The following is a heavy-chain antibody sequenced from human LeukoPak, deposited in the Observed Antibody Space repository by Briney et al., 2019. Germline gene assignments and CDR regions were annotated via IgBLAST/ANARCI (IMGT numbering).Heavy chain of an antibody. CDR1: GYTFTNNY. Sequence: ASVKVSCKASGYTFTNNYMHWVRQAPGQGLEWMGIINPSGDNTWYAQKFQGRVTLTRDMATSTDYMEVSSLRSEDTAVYYCARDNSLGDSAWWFDPWGQGNLVTVSS. CDR3: ARDNSLGDSAWWFDP. V-gene: IGHV1-46*01. D-gene: IGHD5-12*01. J-gene: IGHJ5*02. CDR2: INPSGDNT.